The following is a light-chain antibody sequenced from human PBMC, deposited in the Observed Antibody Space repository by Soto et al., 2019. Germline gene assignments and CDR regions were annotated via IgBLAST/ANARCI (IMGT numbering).Light chain of an antibody. J-gene: IGKJ4*01. CDR1: QSVSNN. CDR3: QQYNDWPLT. V-gene: IGKV3D-15*01. CDR2: GAS. Sequence: EIVMTQSPATLSVSPWERATLSCRASQSVSNNLAWYQQKPGQAPRLLIYGASNTAIGIPARFSGSGSGTEFTLTISSLQSEDFAVYSCQQYNDWPLTFGGGTKVDIK.